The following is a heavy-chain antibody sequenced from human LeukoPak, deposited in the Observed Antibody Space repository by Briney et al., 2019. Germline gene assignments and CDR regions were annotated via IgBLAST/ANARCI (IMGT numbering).Heavy chain of an antibody. D-gene: IGHD3-10*01. CDR2: ISDIGGST. CDR3: AKDYYASGSYPTA. J-gene: IGHJ5*02. Sequence: GGSLRLSCAASGFAFSTYAMNWVRRAPGKGLEWVSTISDIGGSTHYAESVKGRFTVSRDNSKNTVYLQMNSLRVEDTAVYYCAKDYYASGSYPTAWGQGTLVTVSS. CDR1: GFAFSTYA. V-gene: IGHV3-23*01.